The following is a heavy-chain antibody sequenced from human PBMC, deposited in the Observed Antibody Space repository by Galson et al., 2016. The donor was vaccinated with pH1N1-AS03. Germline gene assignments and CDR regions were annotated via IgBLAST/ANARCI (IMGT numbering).Heavy chain of an antibody. CDR2: IKHDGGEK. V-gene: IGHV3-7*03. D-gene: IGHD3-22*01. J-gene: IGHJ4*02. CDR1: GFTFTNYL. CDR3: ARRSRDDGSGYYTDYDYFDI. Sequence: SLRLSCAASGFTFTNYLMTWVRQAPGKGLEWVANIKHDGGEKYYVDSVKGRFTISRDNAKNSLYLQMNSLRLEDTAVYFCARRSRDDGSGYYTDYDYFDIWGQGTLVTVSS.